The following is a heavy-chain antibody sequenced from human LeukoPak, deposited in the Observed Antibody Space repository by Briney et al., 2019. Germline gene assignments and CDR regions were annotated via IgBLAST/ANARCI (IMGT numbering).Heavy chain of an antibody. V-gene: IGHV3-9*01. CDR3: AKGTGRYWTFFDY. CDR1: DFRFDDYA. J-gene: IGHJ4*02. D-gene: IGHD2-21*01. CDR2: ISWHSGSI. Sequence: GRSLRLSCAASDFRFDDYAMHWVRQAPGKGLEWVSGISWHSGSIDYVDSVKGRFIISRDNAKNSLYLEMNSLRPEDTALYYCAKGTGRYWTFFDYWGQGTLVTVSS.